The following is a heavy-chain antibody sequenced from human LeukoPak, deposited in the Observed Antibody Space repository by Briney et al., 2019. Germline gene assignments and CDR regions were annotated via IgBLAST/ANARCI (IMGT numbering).Heavy chain of an antibody. CDR1: GGSISSYY. Sequence: SETLSLTCTVSGGSISSYYWSWIRQPPGKGLEWIGYIYTSGSPNYNPSLKSRVTISVDTSKNQFSLKLSSVTAADTAVYYCAMSSSPQFDYWGQGTLVTVSS. CDR2: IYTSGSP. D-gene: IGHD6-6*01. J-gene: IGHJ4*02. V-gene: IGHV4-4*09. CDR3: AMSSSPQFDY.